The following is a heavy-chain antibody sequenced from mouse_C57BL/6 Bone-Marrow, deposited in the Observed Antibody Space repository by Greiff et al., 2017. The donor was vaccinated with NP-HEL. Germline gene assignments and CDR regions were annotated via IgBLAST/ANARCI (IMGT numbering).Heavy chain of an antibody. D-gene: IGHD2-5*01. V-gene: IGHV1-81*01. J-gene: IGHJ2*01. Sequence: VQLQQSGAELARPGASVKLSCKASGYTFTSYGISWVKQRTGQGLEWIGEIYPRSGNTYYNEKFKGKATLTADKSSSTAYMELRSLTSEDAAVYFCAREGDSNYSFDYWGQGTTLTVSS. CDR2: IYPRSGNT. CDR3: AREGDSNYSFDY. CDR1: GYTFTSYG.